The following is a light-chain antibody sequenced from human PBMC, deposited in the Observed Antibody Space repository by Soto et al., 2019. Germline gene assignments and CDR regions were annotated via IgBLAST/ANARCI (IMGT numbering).Light chain of an antibody. J-gene: IGLJ3*02. V-gene: IGLV1-40*01. CDR3: QSYDSSLRSV. CDR2: GNS. Sequence: QSVLTQPPSVSGAPGQRVTISCTGSSSNIGAGYDVHWYQQLPGTAPKLLIYGNSNRPSAVPDRFSGSKSGTSASLAITGLQAEDEADYYCQSYDSSLRSVFGGGTKVTVL. CDR1: SSNIGAGYD.